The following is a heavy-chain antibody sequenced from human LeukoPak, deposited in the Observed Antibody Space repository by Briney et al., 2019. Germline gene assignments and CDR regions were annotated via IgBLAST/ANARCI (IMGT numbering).Heavy chain of an antibody. D-gene: IGHD3-10*01. CDR1: GGSFSGYY. J-gene: IGHJ5*02. CDR2: INHSGST. V-gene: IGHV4-34*01. Sequence: SETLSLTCAVYGGSFSGYYWSWIRQPPGKGLEWIGEINHSGSTNYNPSLKSRVTISVDTSKNQFSLKLSSVTAADTAVYYCARVGPTYYYGSGSQAYNWFDPWGQGTLITVSS. CDR3: ARVGPTYYYGSGSQAYNWFDP.